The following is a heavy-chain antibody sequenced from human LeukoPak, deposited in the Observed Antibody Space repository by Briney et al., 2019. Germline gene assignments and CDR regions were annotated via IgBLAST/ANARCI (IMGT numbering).Heavy chain of an antibody. V-gene: IGHV4-34*01. CDR3: ARGNLDTATVPPTYYFDY. J-gene: IGHJ4*02. Sequence: PSETLSLTCAVYGGSFSGYYWSWIRQPPGKGLEWIGEINHSGSTNYNPSLKSRVTISVDTSKNQFSLKLSSVTAADTAVYYCARGNLDTATVPPTYYFDYWGQGTLVTVSS. D-gene: IGHD5-18*01. CDR2: INHSGST. CDR1: GGSFSGYY.